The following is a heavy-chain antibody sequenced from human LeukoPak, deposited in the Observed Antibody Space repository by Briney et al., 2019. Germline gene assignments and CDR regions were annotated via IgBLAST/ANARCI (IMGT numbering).Heavy chain of an antibody. CDR2: IKHDGSEI. J-gene: IGHJ4*02. D-gene: IGHD3-22*01. Sequence: GGSLRLSCAASGFTFRSYWMSWVRQAPGKGLEWVANIKHDGSEIYYVDSVKGRLTISRDNAKKSLYLQMNSLRAEDTAVYYCARAPEMSYYDGSALAPLDHWGQGTLVTVSS. V-gene: IGHV3-7*03. CDR1: GFTFRSYW. CDR3: ARAPEMSYYDGSALAPLDH.